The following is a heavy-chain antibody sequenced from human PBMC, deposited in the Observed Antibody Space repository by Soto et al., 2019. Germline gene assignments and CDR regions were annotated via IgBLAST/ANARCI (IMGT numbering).Heavy chain of an antibody. J-gene: IGHJ6*02. CDR3: ARDLRFLEFVYYGMDV. CDR1: GFTFSSYG. Sequence: QVQLVESGGGVVQPGRSLRLSCAASGFTFSSYGMHWVRQAPGKGLEWMAVIWYDGSNKYYADSVKGRFTISRDNSKNTLYLQMNSLRAEDTAVYYCARDLRFLEFVYYGMDVWGQGTTVTVSS. CDR2: IWYDGSNK. D-gene: IGHD3-3*01. V-gene: IGHV3-33*01.